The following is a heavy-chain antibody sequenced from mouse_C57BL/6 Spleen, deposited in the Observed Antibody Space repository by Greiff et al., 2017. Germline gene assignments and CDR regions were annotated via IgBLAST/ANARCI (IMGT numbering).Heavy chain of an antibody. CDR2: ISSGSSTI. CDR1: GFTFSDYG. V-gene: IGHV5-17*01. Sequence: EVHLVESGGGLVKPGGSLKLSCAASGFTFSDYGMHWVRQAPEKGLEWVAYISSGSSTIYYADTVKGRFTISRDNAKNTLFLQMTSLRSEDTAMYYCATYSNYGDWYFDVWGTGTTVTVSS. D-gene: IGHD2-5*01. J-gene: IGHJ1*03. CDR3: ATYSNYGDWYFDV.